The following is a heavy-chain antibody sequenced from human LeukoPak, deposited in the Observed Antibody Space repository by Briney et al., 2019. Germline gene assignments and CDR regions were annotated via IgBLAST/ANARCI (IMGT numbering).Heavy chain of an antibody. J-gene: IGHJ4*02. V-gene: IGHV3-23*01. CDR1: GFTFSNYA. CDR3: AKDGLDYYDSSGYYYFDY. CDR2: ISTSGGGI. D-gene: IGHD3-22*01. Sequence: GGSLRLSCAASGFTFSNYAMSWVRQAPGRGLEWVSAISTSGGGIYSADSVKGRFTISRDNSMNTPYLQMYSLRADDKAVYYCAKDGLDYYDSSGYYYFDYWGQGTLVAVSS.